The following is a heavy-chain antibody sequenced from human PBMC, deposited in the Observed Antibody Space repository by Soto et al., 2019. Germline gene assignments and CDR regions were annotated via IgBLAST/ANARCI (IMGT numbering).Heavy chain of an antibody. V-gene: IGHV3-23*01. D-gene: IGHD4-4*01. Sequence: GGSLRLSCAASGFTFRSYAMSWVRQAPGKGLEWVSGISGSGISTHYADSVKGRFTVSRDNSKNTLYLQMNSLKTEDTAVYYCATEGEVTPKYLDFWGQGTLVTVSS. J-gene: IGHJ4*02. CDR2: ISGSGIST. CDR3: ATEGEVTPKYLDF. CDR1: GFTFRSYA.